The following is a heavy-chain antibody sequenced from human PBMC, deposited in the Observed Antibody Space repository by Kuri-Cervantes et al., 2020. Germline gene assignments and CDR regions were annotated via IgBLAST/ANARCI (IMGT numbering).Heavy chain of an antibody. V-gene: IGHV3-23*01. CDR1: GFTFSSYA. D-gene: IGHD1-14*01. CDR2: ISGSGGST. J-gene: IGHJ5*02. Sequence: GESLKISCAAFGFTFSSYAMSWVRQAPGKGLEWVSAISGSGGSTYYADSVKGRFTISRDNSKNTLYLQMNSLRAEDTAVYYCAKDPRTSNWFDPWGQGTLVTVSS. CDR3: AKDPRTSNWFDP.